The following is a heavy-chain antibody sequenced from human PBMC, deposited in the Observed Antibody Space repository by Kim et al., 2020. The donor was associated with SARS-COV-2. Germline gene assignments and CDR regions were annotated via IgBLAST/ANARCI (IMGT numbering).Heavy chain of an antibody. V-gene: IGHV4-59*01. D-gene: IGHD1-26*01. Sequence: PSLKSRVTISVDTSKNQFSLKLSSVTAADTAVYYCAVSSFRGSGRPVSDYWGQGTLVTVSS. J-gene: IGHJ4*02. CDR3: AVSSFRGSGRPVSDY.